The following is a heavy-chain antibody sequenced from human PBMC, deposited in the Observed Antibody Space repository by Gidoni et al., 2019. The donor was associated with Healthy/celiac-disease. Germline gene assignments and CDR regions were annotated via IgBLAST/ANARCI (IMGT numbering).Heavy chain of an antibody. J-gene: IGHJ4*02. CDR1: GGSFSGYY. CDR3: ARGPYYDSSFTTSSDY. V-gene: IGHV4-34*01. D-gene: IGHD3-22*01. Sequence: QVQLQQWGAGLLKPSETLSLTCAVYGGSFSGYYWSWIRQPPGKGLEWIGEINHSGSTNYDPSLKSRVTISVDTSKNQFSLKLSSVTAADTAVYYCARGPYYDSSFTTSSDYWGQGTLVTVSS. CDR2: INHSGST.